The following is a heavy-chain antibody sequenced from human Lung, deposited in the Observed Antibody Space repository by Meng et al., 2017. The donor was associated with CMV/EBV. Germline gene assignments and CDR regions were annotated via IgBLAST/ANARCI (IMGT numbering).Heavy chain of an antibody. D-gene: IGHD1-14*01. CDR3: ARHHHSPTFDY. Sequence: QLQLQGAGPGLVKPSETLSLTCTVYGGSISSSSYYWAWIRQPPGEGLEWIGSVVYSGTTYYTSSLKSRVSISVDTSKNQSSLKLSSVTAADTAVYYCARHHHSPTFDYWGQGTLVTVSS. V-gene: IGHV4-39*01. CDR2: VVYSGTT. J-gene: IGHJ4*02. CDR1: GGSISSSSYY.